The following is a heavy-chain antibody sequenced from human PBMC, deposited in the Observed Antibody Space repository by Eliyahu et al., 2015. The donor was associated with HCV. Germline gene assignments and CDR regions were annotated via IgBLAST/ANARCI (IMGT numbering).Heavy chain of an antibody. J-gene: IGHJ4*02. D-gene: IGHD2-21*01. CDR2: IIPXLGIA. Sequence: QVQLVQSGAEVKKPGSSVKVSCKASGGTFSSYTISWVRQAPGQGLEWMGRIIPXLGIANYAQKFQGRVTITADKSTSTAYMELSSLRSEDTAVYYCYGDHAPYFDYWGQGTLVTVSS. CDR1: GGTFSSYT. CDR3: YGDHAPYFDY. V-gene: IGHV1-69*02.